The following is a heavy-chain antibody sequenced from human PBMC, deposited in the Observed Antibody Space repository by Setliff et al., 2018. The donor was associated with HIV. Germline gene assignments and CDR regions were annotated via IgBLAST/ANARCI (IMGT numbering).Heavy chain of an antibody. CDR1: GGALSSYA. J-gene: IGHJ3*02. D-gene: IGHD3-9*01. CDR3: AREYDVLTGYYISAFDI. V-gene: IGHV1-69*05. CDR2: FIPIFDTA. Sequence: SVKVSCKASGGALSSYAITWVRQAPGQGLEWMGGFIPIFDTAKYAQKFQGRLTITRDDSTNTAYMELGSLRSEDTAVYYCAREYDVLTGYYISAFDIWGQGTMVTVSS.